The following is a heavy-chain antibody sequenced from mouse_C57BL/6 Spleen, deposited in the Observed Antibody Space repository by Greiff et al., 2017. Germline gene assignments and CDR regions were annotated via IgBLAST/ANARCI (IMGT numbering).Heavy chain of an antibody. Sequence: EVKLLESGGGLVQPGGSLSLSCAASGFTFTDYYMSWVRQPPGKALEWLGFIRNKANGYTTEYSASVKGRVTISRDNSPSILYLQMNALRAEDSATYYCARNPYDYDALYDAMDYWGQGTSVTVSS. V-gene: IGHV7-3*01. D-gene: IGHD2-4*01. J-gene: IGHJ4*01. CDR1: GFTFTDYY. CDR3: ARNPYDYDALYDAMDY. CDR2: IRNKANGYTT.